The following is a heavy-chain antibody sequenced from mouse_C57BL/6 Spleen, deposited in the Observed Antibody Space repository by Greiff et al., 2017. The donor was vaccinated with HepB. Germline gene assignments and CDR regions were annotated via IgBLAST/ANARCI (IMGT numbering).Heavy chain of an antibody. CDR1: GFTFSSYG. J-gene: IGHJ1*03. CDR2: ISSGGSYT. D-gene: IGHD3-1*01. Sequence: EVMLVESGGDLVKPGGSLKLSCAASGFTFSSYGMSWVRQTPDKRLEWVANISSGGSYTYYPDSVKGRFTISIDNAKNTLYLQMSSLKSEDTAMYYCARHGGATEVYFDVWGTGTTVTVSS. CDR3: ARHGGATEVYFDV. V-gene: IGHV5-6*02.